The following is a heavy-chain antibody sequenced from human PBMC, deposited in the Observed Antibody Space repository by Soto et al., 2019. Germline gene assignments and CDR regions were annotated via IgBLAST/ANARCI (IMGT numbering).Heavy chain of an antibody. CDR2: IIPIFGTA. D-gene: IGHD5-18*01. J-gene: IGHJ4*02. Sequence: VASVKVSCKASGGTFSSYAISWVRQAPGQGLEWMGGIIPIFGTANYAQKFQGRVTITADESTSTAYMELSSLRCGVTAVYYCASVSGQEYSSGTPYYVDYWGQGTLVTVSS. CDR3: ASVSGQEYSSGTPYYVDY. V-gene: IGHV1-69*13. CDR1: GGTFSSYA.